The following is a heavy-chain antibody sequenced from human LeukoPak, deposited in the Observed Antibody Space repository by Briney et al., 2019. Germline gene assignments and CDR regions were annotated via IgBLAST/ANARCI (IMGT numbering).Heavy chain of an antibody. CDR2: IYPGDSET. Sequence: GESLKISCKGSGYSFTNQWIGWVRQMPGKGLGWMGIIYPGDSETGINPSFQGQVTMSVDKSINTASLYWSSLKASDTAIYYCARRYYGSESYYPYYFDFWGQGTLVTVSS. J-gene: IGHJ4*02. CDR3: ARRYYGSESYYPYYFDF. D-gene: IGHD3-10*01. V-gene: IGHV5-51*01. CDR1: GYSFTNQW.